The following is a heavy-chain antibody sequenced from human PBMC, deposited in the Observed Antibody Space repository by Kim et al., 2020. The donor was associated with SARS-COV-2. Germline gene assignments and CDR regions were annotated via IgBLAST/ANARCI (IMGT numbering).Heavy chain of an antibody. CDR2: IRSKAYGGTT. D-gene: IGHD6-13*01. V-gene: IGHV3-49*04. Sequence: GGSLRLSCTASGFTFGDYAMSWVRQAPGKGLEWVGFIRSKAYGGTTEYAASVKGRFTISRDDSKSIAYLQMNSLKTEDTAVYYCTSRSEWVAAAGTPLRWGQGTLVTVSS. CDR3: TSRSEWVAAAGTPLR. CDR1: GFTFGDYA. J-gene: IGHJ4*02.